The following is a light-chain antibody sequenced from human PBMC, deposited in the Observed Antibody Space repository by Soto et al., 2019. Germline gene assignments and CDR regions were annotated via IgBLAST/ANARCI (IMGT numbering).Light chain of an antibody. J-gene: IGLJ2*01. Sequence: QSALTQPRSVSGSPGQSVTISCTGTSSDVGGYNYVSWYQQHPGKAPKLMIYDVSKRPSGVPDRFSGSKSGNTASLTISGLQAEDEADYYCCSYADRGVVFGGGTKLTV. CDR1: SSDVGGYNY. V-gene: IGLV2-11*01. CDR2: DVS. CDR3: CSYADRGVV.